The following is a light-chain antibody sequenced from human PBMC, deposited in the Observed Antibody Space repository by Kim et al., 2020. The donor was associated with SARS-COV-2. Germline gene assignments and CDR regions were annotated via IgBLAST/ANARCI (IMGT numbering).Light chain of an antibody. CDR1: QSFSSN. V-gene: IGKV3-15*01. Sequence: SASPADRATLPRRPSQSFSSNFAWYQQKPGQAPRLLIYGSSTRATGIPARFSGGGSGTEFTLTISSLQSEDFAVYYCQQYNNWPGSFGQGTKLEI. CDR2: GSS. CDR3: QQYNNWPGS. J-gene: IGKJ2*03.